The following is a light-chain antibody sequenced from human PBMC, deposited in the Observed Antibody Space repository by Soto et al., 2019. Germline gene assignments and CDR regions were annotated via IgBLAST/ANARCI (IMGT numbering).Light chain of an antibody. CDR2: EVS. J-gene: IGLJ1*01. CDR1: SSDVGSYNL. V-gene: IGLV2-23*02. Sequence: QSALTQPASVSGSPGQSITISCTGTSSDVGSYNLVSWYQQHPGKAPKLMIYEVSKRPSGVSNRFSGSKSGITASLTISGLQAEDEADYDCCSYAGSSTPLIFGTGTKLTVL. CDR3: CSYAGSSTPLI.